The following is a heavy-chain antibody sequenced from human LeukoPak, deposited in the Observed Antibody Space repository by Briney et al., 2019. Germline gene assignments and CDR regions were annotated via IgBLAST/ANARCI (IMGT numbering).Heavy chain of an antibody. Sequence: PSETLSLTCTVSGGSVSSYYWSWLRQPPGKGLEWIGYIYYSGSTNYNPSLKSRVTILVDTSKNQFSLKVSSVTAADTAVYYCARGQYSGSCFDNWGQGSLVTVSS. J-gene: IGHJ4*02. D-gene: IGHD1-26*01. CDR3: ARGQYSGSCFDN. V-gene: IGHV4-59*02. CDR1: GGSVSSYY. CDR2: IYYSGST.